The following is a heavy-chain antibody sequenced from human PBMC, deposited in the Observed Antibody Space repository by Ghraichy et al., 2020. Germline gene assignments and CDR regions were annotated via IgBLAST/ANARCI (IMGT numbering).Heavy chain of an antibody. D-gene: IGHD3-9*01. CDR3: ARGRLDPLTGHYTNQIFDY. Sequence: SETLSLTCSVSGGSIDTYYWNWIRQPPGKGLEWIGYIYYNGNTNYNPSLKSRVTISVDTSNNQLSLMLNSLSAADTAVYFCARGRLDPLTGHYTNQIFDYWGQGILVTVSS. CDR1: GGSIDTYY. J-gene: IGHJ4*02. V-gene: IGHV4-59*01. CDR2: IYYNGNT.